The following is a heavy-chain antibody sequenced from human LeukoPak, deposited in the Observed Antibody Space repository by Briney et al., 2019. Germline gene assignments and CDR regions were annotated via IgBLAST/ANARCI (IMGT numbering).Heavy chain of an antibody. CDR2: VNPADSDT. CDR1: GYSFTSYW. Sequence: GESLKIFCKGSGYSFTSYWIGWVRQMPGKGLEWMGIVNPADSDTRYSPSFQGQVTISVDKSISTAYLQWSSLQASDTAMYYCATVPRIPAVGNTEYFQYWGQGTLVTVSS. D-gene: IGHD6-13*01. J-gene: IGHJ1*01. CDR3: ATVPRIPAVGNTEYFQY. V-gene: IGHV5-51*01.